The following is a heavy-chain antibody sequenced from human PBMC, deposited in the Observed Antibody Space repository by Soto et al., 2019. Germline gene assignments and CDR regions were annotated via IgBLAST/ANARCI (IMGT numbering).Heavy chain of an antibody. CDR3: ARGGALSTSWYWGDGLDS. V-gene: IGHV1-69*06. CDR2: IIPVFGTP. Sequence: SVKVSCNASGYSFISHAITWVRQAPGQGLEWMGGIIPVFGTPSYAQKFQGRVTISADKSTNTSYLELRSLRSEDTAVYYCARGGALSTSWYWGDGLDSWGQGTQVTVSS. D-gene: IGHD6-13*01. J-gene: IGHJ4*02. CDR1: GYSFISHA.